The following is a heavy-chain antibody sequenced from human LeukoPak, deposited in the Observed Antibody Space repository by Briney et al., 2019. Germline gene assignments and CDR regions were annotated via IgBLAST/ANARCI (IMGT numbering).Heavy chain of an antibody. Sequence: ASVKVPCKASGYTFTSYYMHWVRQAPGQGLEWMGIINPSGGSTSYAQKFQGRVTMTRDTSTSTVYMELSSLRSEDTAVYYCARGYCSSTSCYADWFDPWGQGTLVTVSS. J-gene: IGHJ5*02. D-gene: IGHD2-2*01. CDR3: ARGYCSSTSCYADWFDP. CDR2: INPSGGST. CDR1: GYTFTSYY. V-gene: IGHV1-46*01.